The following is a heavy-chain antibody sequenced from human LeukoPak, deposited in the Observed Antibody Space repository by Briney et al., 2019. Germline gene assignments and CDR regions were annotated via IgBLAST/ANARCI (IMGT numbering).Heavy chain of an antibody. Sequence: GGSLRLSCAASGFSFDNNAMSWVRQAPGKGLEWVSAINGGGDATEYADSVKGRFTISRDNSKKTLYLQMNSLRPEDTAVYYCARCTASCYANAFDVWGQGTLLTVSS. D-gene: IGHD2-2*01. CDR1: GFSFDNNA. V-gene: IGHV3-23*01. J-gene: IGHJ3*01. CDR3: ARCTASCYANAFDV. CDR2: INGGGDAT.